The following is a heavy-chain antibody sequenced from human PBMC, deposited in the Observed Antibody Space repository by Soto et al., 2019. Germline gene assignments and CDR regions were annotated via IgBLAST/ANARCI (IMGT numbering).Heavy chain of an antibody. CDR3: AREVTTVTLFDY. D-gene: IGHD4-17*01. V-gene: IGHV4-30-4*01. CDR2: IYYSGST. Sequence: SETLSLTCTVSGGSISSGDYYWSWIRQPPGKGLEWIGYIYYSGSTYYNPSLKSRVTISVDTSKNQFSLKLSSVTAADTAVYYCAREVTTVTLFDYWGQGTLVTVSS. CDR1: GGSISSGDYY. J-gene: IGHJ4*02.